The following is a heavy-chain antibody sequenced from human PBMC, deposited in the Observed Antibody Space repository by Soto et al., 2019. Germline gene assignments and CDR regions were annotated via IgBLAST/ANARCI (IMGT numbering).Heavy chain of an antibody. J-gene: IGHJ6*02. CDR1: GYTFSMSG. Sequence: VKVSCKSSGYTFSMSGISWVRQAPGQGLEWMGWISGYNGNTNYEQKFQDRVTMTTDTTTNTAYMELRSLRSDDTALYYCAREGPRPYYYYGMDVRGQGTTVTVSS. V-gene: IGHV1-18*01. CDR2: ISGYNGNT. CDR3: AREGPRPYYYYGMDV.